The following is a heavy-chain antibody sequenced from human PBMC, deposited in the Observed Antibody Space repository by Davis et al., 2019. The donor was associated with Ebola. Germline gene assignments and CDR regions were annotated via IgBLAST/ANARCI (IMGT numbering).Heavy chain of an antibody. CDR1: GYSFTSYW. CDR3: ARLGVYQLLYYYYMDV. J-gene: IGHJ6*03. Sequence: GESLKISCKGSGYSFTSYWIGWVRQMPGKGLERMGIIYPGDSDTRYSPSFQGQVTISADKSISTAYLQWSSLKASDTAMYYCARLGVYQLLYYYYMDVWGKGTTVTVPS. CDR2: IYPGDSDT. D-gene: IGHD2-2*01. V-gene: IGHV5-51*01.